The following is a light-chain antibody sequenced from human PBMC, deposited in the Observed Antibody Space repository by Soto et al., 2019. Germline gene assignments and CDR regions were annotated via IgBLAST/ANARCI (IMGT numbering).Light chain of an antibody. CDR2: GAS. CDR1: QSVSSSY. CDR3: QQYGSSLF. Sequence: EILVTQSPCTLSLSPGERATLSCRASQSVSSSYLAWYQQKPGQAPRLLIYGASSRATGIPDRFSGSGSGTDFTLTISRLEPEDFAVYYCQQYGSSLFFGQGTRLEIK. V-gene: IGKV3-20*01. J-gene: IGKJ5*01.